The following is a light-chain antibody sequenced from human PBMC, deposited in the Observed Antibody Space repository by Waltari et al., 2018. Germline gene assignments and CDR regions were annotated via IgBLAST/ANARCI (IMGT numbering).Light chain of an antibody. CDR2: NVN. J-gene: IGLJ1*01. V-gene: IGLV2-14*03. Sequence: QSALTQPASVSGPPGQSTTISCTGTSSAICAYHSLSWYQQHPGKVPKVIIYNVNERPSRVSSRVSGSKSGNTASLTISGLQAEDEADYYCGAYTVSDIDLFGTGTKVTVL. CDR1: SSAICAYHS. CDR3: GAYTVSDIDL.